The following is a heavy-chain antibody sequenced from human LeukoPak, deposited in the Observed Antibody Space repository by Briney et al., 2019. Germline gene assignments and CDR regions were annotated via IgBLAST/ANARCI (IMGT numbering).Heavy chain of an antibody. Sequence: GGSLRLSCAASGFTFSSHSMKWVRQAPGKGLEWVSSISSSSSYIYYADSVKGRFTISRDNAKNSLYLQMNSLRAEDTAVYYCARDFPLPGDFWSRYYFDYWGQGTLVTVSS. CDR2: ISSSSSYI. CDR3: ARDFPLPGDFWSRYYFDY. CDR1: GFTFSSHS. D-gene: IGHD3-3*01. J-gene: IGHJ4*02. V-gene: IGHV3-21*01.